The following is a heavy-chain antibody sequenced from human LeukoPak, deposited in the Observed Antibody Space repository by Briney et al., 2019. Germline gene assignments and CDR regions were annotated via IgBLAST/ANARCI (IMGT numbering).Heavy chain of an antibody. CDR1: GFTFSNYA. CDR2: ISASGITI. CDR3: ARGLIASV. D-gene: IGHD2-21*01. V-gene: IGHV3-48*04. J-gene: IGHJ6*04. Sequence: PGGSLRLSCVASGFTFSNYAMSWARQAPGKGLEWVSYISASGITINYADSVKGRFTISRDNAKESLFLQMSSLRVEDTAVYYCARGLIASVWGKGTTVAVSS.